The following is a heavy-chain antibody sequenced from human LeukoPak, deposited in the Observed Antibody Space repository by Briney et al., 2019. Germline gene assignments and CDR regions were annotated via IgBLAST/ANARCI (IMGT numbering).Heavy chain of an antibody. CDR3: AQGGDYSSSSVFDY. CDR2: IYYSGST. J-gene: IGHJ4*02. CDR1: GGSISSGDYY. D-gene: IGHD6-6*01. V-gene: IGHV4-30-4*08. Sequence: SQTLSLTCTVSGGSISSGDYYWSWIRQPPGKGLEWIGYIYYSGSTYYNPSLKSRVTISVDTSKNQFSLKLSSVTAADTAVSYCAQGGDYSSSSVFDYWGQGTLVTVSS.